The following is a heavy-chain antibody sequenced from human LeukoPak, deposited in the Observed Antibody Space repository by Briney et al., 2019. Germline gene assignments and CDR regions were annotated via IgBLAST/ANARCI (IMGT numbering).Heavy chain of an antibody. J-gene: IGHJ4*02. D-gene: IGHD1-26*01. CDR3: ARDSGYVDY. CDR1: GRSISSGGYS. V-gene: IGHV4-30-2*01. CDR2: VFHSGST. Sequence: SQTLSLTCALSGRSISSGGYSWSWPRHPPGKGLGWIRYVFHSGSTYYNPPLKSRVTISVDRSKIQCSLRLSSVTAADTAVYYCARDSGYVDYWGQGTLVSVSS.